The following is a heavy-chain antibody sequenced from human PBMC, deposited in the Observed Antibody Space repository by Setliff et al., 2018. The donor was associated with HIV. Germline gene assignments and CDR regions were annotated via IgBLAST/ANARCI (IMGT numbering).Heavy chain of an antibody. V-gene: IGHV4-34*01. Sequence: SETLSLTCAVYGGSFSGYYWSWIRQPPGKGLEWIGEINHSGSTKYNPSLKSRVTISVDTSTNQFSLKLSSVTAADTAVYYCARVGYYDSSGYYSALYFDSWGQGTLVTVSS. CDR3: ARVGYYDSSGYYSALYFDS. CDR1: GGSFSGYY. J-gene: IGHJ4*02. CDR2: INHSGST. D-gene: IGHD3-22*01.